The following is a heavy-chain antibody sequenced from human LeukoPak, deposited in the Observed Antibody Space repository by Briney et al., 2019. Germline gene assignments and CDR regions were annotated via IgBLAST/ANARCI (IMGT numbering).Heavy chain of an antibody. Sequence: GGSLRLSCAASGFTVSSNYMSWVRQAPGKGLEWVSVIYSRDSTYYADSVKGRFTISRDNSKNTLYLQMNSLRAEDTAVYYCARDLGLGYCSGGSCYSAYFDYWGQGTLVTVSS. D-gene: IGHD2-15*01. J-gene: IGHJ4*02. CDR2: IYSRDST. CDR3: ARDLGLGYCSGGSCYSAYFDY. V-gene: IGHV3-66*01. CDR1: GFTVSSNY.